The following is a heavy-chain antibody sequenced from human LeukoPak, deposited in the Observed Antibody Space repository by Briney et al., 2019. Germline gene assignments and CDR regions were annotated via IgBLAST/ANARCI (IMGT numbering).Heavy chain of an antibody. D-gene: IGHD3-10*02. CDR1: GFTFSSYE. J-gene: IGHJ6*04. CDR3: AELGITMIGGV. Sequence: GGSLRLTCAASGFTFSSYEMNWVRQAPGKGLEWVSYISSSGSTIYYADSVKGRFTISRDNAKNSLYLQMNSLRAEDTAVYCAELGITMIGGVWGKGTTVTISS. V-gene: IGHV3-48*03. CDR2: ISSSGSTI.